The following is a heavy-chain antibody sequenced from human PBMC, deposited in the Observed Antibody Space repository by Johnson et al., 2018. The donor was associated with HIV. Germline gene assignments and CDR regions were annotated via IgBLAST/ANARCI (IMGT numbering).Heavy chain of an antibody. CDR2: ISYDVYQT. Sequence: QVQLVESGGGVVQPGRSLRLSCAASGFTFSSYRMHWVRQAPGKGLEWVAVISYDVYQTYYGHSAKGRFTFSRDNSRNTMYLQMNSLRAEDTAVYYCATDIRRWFRELYAFHIWGQGTMVRVSS. D-gene: IGHD3-10*01. CDR3: ATDIRRWFRELYAFHI. V-gene: IGHV3-30*03. CDR1: GFTFSSYR. J-gene: IGHJ3*02.